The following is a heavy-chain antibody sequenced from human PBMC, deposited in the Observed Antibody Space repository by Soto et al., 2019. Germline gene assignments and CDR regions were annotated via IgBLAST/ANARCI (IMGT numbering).Heavy chain of an antibody. CDR3: ARGVGLSSSSYYYYMDV. D-gene: IGHD6-6*01. CDR2: IIPILGIA. J-gene: IGHJ6*03. Sequence: SVKVSCKASGGTFSSYTISWVRQAPGQGLEWMGRIIPILGIANYAQKFQGRVTITADKSTGTAYMELSSLRSEDTAVYYCARGVGLSSSSYYYYMDVWGKGTTVTVSS. V-gene: IGHV1-69*02. CDR1: GGTFSSYT.